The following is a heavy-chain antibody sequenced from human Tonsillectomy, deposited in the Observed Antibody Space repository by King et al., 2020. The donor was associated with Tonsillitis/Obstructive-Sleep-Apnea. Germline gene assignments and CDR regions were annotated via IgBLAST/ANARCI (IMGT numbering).Heavy chain of an antibody. CDR3: ARDTGYYGSAHDY. J-gene: IGHJ4*02. Sequence: QLVQSGAEVKKPGASVKVSCKASGGTFSSYAISWGRQAPGQGLEWMGGINPIFGTANYAQKCQGRVTITADESTSAAYMELSSLRSEDTAVYYCARDTGYYGSAHDYWGQGTLVTVSS. CDR1: GGTFSSYA. V-gene: IGHV1-69*12. CDR2: INPIFGTA. D-gene: IGHD3-10*01.